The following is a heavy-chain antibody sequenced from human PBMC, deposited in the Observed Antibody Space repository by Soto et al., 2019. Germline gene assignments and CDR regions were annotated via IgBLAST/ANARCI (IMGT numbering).Heavy chain of an antibody. CDR1: GFTFSSYS. CDR3: ARDREEMITFGGVIVNQLLFDY. D-gene: IGHD3-16*02. CDR2: ISSSSSTI. V-gene: IGHV3-48*01. Sequence: GGSLRLSCAASGFTFSSYSMNWVRQAPGKGLEWVSYISSSSSTIYYADSVKGRFTISRDNAKNSLYLQMNSLRAEDTAVYYCARDREEMITFGGVIVNQLLFDYWGQGTLVTVSS. J-gene: IGHJ4*02.